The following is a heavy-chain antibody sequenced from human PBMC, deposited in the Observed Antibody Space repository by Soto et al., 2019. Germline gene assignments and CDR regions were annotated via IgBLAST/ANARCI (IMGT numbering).Heavy chain of an antibody. CDR1: GDSVSSDRRI. CDR2: IYNRGNT. Sequence: PPETLCHPYSGDGDSVSSDRRIRSWTRQPPGRELEFIGYIYNRGNTNWNPALKSRAALSVDTSKNQFSLKLSSVTAADTAVYYCASDGGSGYYGMDVWGQGTTVTVSS. CDR3: ASDGGSGYYGMDV. J-gene: IGHJ6*02. D-gene: IGHD3-10*01. V-gene: IGHV4-61*01.